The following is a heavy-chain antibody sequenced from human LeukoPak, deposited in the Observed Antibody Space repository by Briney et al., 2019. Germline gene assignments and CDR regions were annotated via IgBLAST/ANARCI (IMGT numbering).Heavy chain of an antibody. CDR3: AKCPGGSLYYYYMDA. D-gene: IGHD2-15*01. CDR2: IRYDGSNK. Sequence: PGGSLRLSCAASGFTFSSYGMHWVRQAPGKGLEWVAFIRYDGSNKYYADSVKGRFTISRDNSKNTLYLQMNSLRAEDTAVYYCAKCPGGSLYYYYMDAWGKGTTVTVSS. V-gene: IGHV3-30*02. J-gene: IGHJ6*03. CDR1: GFTFSSYG.